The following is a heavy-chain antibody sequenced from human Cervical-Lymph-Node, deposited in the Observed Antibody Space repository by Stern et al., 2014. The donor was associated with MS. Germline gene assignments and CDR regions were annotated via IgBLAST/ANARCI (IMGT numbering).Heavy chain of an antibody. Sequence: MQLVESVGGVVQPGRSLTLSCAASGFSLSNSGMHWVRQAPGKGLEWVAVMSFVGGNKKYGDSVKGRFSISRDMANNTLFLQMNSLRPEDTAVYYCMGVGDAMHVWGQGTTV. CDR2: MSFVGGNK. J-gene: IGHJ6*02. CDR1: GFSLSNSG. CDR3: MGVGDAMHV. V-gene: IGHV3-30*03.